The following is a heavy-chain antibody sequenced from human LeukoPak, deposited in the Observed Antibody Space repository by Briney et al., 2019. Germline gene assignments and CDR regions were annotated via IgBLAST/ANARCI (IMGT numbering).Heavy chain of an antibody. D-gene: IGHD6-13*01. CDR1: GYTFTGHY. V-gene: IGHV1-2*02. Sequence: GASVKVSCKASGYTFTGHYMHWVRQAPGQGLEWMGWINPNSGGTNYAQKFQGRVTMTRDTSISTAYMELSRLRSDDTAVYYCARVGRGIEAGVAFDYWGQGTLVTVSS. J-gene: IGHJ4*02. CDR3: ARVGRGIEAGVAFDY. CDR2: INPNSGGT.